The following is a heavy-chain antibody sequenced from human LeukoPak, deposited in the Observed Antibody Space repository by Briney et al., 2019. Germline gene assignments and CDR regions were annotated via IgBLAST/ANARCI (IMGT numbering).Heavy chain of an antibody. CDR1: GGTFSSYA. D-gene: IGHD4-23*01. CDR2: IIPIFGTA. V-gene: IGHV1-69*13. J-gene: IGHJ4*02. CDR3: ARPDGNSGIGDY. Sequence: ASVKVSCKASGGTFSSYAISWVRQAPGQGLEWMGGIIPIFGTANYAQKFQGRVTITADESTSTAYMELSSLRSEDTAVYYCARPDGNSGIGDYWGQGTLVTVSS.